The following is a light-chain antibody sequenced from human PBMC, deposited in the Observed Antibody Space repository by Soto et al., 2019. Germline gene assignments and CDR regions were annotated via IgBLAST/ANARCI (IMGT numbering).Light chain of an antibody. V-gene: IGLV2-14*03. J-gene: IGLJ2*01. CDR2: DVS. CDR3: SSFTRSFSVV. Sequence: QSVLTQPASVSGSPGQSITISCTGTSSDIGNYNYVSWYQQHPDKAPKLMIHDVSNRPSGVSNRFSGSKSGNTASLTISGLQAEDEADYYCSSFTRSFSVVFGGGTKLTVL. CDR1: SSDIGNYNY.